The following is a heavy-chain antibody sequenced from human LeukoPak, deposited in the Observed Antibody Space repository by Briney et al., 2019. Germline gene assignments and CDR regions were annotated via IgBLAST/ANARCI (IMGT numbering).Heavy chain of an antibody. CDR2: ISYDGSNK. J-gene: IGHJ6*03. V-gene: IGHV3-30*14. D-gene: IGHD3-9*01. CDR1: GFTFSSYA. Sequence: GGSLRLSCAASGFTFSSYAMHWVRQAPGKGLEWVAVISYDGSNKYYADSVKGRFTISRDNSKNTLYLQMNSLRAEDTAVYYCARVFRYFDWLSGRRYYYYYMDVWGKGTTVTISS. CDR3: ARVFRYFDWLSGRRYYYYYMDV.